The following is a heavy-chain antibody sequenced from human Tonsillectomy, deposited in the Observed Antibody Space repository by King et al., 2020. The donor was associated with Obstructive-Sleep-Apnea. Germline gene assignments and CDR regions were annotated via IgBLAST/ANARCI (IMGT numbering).Heavy chain of an antibody. CDR2: ITSSGKVT. CDR1: GINLSSFS. J-gene: IGHJ4*02. V-gene: IGHV3-48*04. D-gene: IGHD4-23*01. CDR3: ASRRYGGNAFDN. Sequence: VQLVESGGGLVQPDGSLRLSCAASGINLSSFSMNWVRQAPGKGLEWLSYITSSGKVTYYADSVRGRFTISRDNAKNSLYLQMNSLRAEDTAVYYCASRRYGGNAFDNWGQGVLVTVAS.